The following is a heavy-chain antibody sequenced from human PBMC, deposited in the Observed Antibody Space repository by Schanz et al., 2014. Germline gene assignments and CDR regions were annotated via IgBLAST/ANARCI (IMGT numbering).Heavy chain of an antibody. CDR3: TKGRTIAR. D-gene: IGHD3-3*01. CDR1: GYTFTSYD. J-gene: IGHJ4*01. V-gene: IGHV1-8*02. CDR2: MNSKTGNT. Sequence: QVQLVQSGAEVKKPGASVKVSCKASGYTFTSYDINWVRQATGQGLEWMGWMNSKTGNTGYAQRFQGRVTRTRNTSITTAYLELSSLRAGDTAVYYCTKGRTIARWGHGTLVTVSS.